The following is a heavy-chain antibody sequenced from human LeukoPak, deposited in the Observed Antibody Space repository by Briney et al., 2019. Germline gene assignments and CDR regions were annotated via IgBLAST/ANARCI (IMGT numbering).Heavy chain of an antibody. J-gene: IGHJ4*02. Sequence: PSETLSLTCSISGGSISDYYWNWIRQPPGKGLEWIGYIYYSVSTTYNPSLKSRVTMSVDTSKNQFSLRLSSVTAADTAVYYCARGSWCSYTNCMLRPFDYWGQGSLVTVSS. D-gene: IGHD2-2*01. V-gene: IGHV4-59*01. CDR3: ARGSWCSYTNCMLRPFDY. CDR2: IYYSVST. CDR1: GGSISDYY.